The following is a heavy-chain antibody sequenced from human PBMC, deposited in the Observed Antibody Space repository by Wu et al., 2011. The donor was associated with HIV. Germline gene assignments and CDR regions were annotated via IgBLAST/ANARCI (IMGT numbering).Heavy chain of an antibody. CDR3: ARGEVVLGS. J-gene: IGHJ4*02. Sequence: KASGYTITGYYIHWVRQAPGQGLEWMGWINPNSGGTNYAQKFQGRVTITRNTSISTAYMQLSSLGSEDTAVYYCARGEVVLGSWGQGTLVTVSS. V-gene: IGHV1-2*02. D-gene: IGHD2-15*01. CDR2: INPNSGGT. CDR1: GYTITGYY.